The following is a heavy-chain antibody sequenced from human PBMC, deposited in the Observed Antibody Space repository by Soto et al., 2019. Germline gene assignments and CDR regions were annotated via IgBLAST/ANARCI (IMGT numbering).Heavy chain of an antibody. CDR1: GFTFSSYG. CDR2: IWYDGSNK. Sequence: QVQLVESGGGVVQPGRSLRLSCAASGFTFSSYGMHWVRQAPGKGLEWVAVIWYDGSNKYYADSVKGRFTISRDNSKNTLYLQMNSLRAEDTAVYYCAHLYGDYAWDYWGQGTLVTVSS. D-gene: IGHD4-17*01. J-gene: IGHJ4*02. V-gene: IGHV3-33*01. CDR3: AHLYGDYAWDY.